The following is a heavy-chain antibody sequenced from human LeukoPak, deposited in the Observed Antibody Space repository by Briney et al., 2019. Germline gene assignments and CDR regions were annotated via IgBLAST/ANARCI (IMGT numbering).Heavy chain of an antibody. CDR2: ISWDGDST. Sequence: GGSLRLSCAASGFTFDDYAMHWVRQAPGKGLERVSLISWDGDSTYYADSVKGRFTISRDNSKNSLYLQMNSLRAEDTALYYCAKDKGRLRFLEWLLLNWGQGTLVTVSS. D-gene: IGHD3-3*01. V-gene: IGHV3-43D*03. J-gene: IGHJ4*02. CDR3: AKDKGRLRFLEWLLLN. CDR1: GFTFDDYA.